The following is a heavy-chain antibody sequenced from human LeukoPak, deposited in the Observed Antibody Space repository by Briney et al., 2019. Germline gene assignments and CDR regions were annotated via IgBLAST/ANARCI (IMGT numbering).Heavy chain of an antibody. CDR1: GGSITSYY. D-gene: IGHD3-9*01. CDR2: IYSSGST. CDR3: AISNPVYFDLLK. Sequence: PSETLSLTCTVSGGSITSYYWSWIRQPPGKGLEWIGYIYSSGSTNYNPSLKSRVTISVDTSKNQFSLKLSSVTAAGTAVYYWAISNPVYFDLLKWGPGTLVTVSS. V-gene: IGHV4-59*01. J-gene: IGHJ4*02.